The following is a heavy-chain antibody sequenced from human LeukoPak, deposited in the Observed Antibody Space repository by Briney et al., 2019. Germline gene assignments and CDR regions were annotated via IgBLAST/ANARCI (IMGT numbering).Heavy chain of an antibody. J-gene: IGHJ6*03. CDR2: INPSGST. CDR3: ARGRHDITMIVVVMTSVSYYLDV. Sequence: SETLCLTCAVYGGSFSGYHWIWIRQSPGKGLEWIMDINPSGSTYYNPSLKSRLTISVDTSKKQFSLKLRSVTAADTAVYYCARGRHDITMIVVVMTSVSYYLDVWGKGTTVTVS. CDR1: GGSFSGYH. D-gene: IGHD3-22*01. V-gene: IGHV4-34*01.